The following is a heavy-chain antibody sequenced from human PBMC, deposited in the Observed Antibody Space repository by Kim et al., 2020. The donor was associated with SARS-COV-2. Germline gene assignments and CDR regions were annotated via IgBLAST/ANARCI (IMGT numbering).Heavy chain of an antibody. D-gene: IGHD3-9*01. V-gene: IGHV3-11*06. CDR3: ARGGVLRYFEGYFDL. Sequence: KRRFTISRDNAKNSLYLQMNSLRAEDTAVYYCARGGVLRYFEGYFDLWGRGTLVTVSS. J-gene: IGHJ2*01.